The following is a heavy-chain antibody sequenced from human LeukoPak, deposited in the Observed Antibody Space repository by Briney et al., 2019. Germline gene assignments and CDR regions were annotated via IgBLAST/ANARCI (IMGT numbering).Heavy chain of an antibody. D-gene: IGHD3-3*01. Sequence: GGSLRLSCAASGFTFDDYAMHWVRQAPGKGLEWVSLISGDGGSTYYADSVKGRFTISRDNSKNSLYLQMNSLRTEDTALYCCAKGFRFLEWLDYWGQGTLVTVSS. V-gene: IGHV3-43*02. J-gene: IGHJ4*02. CDR2: ISGDGGST. CDR3: AKGFRFLEWLDY. CDR1: GFTFDDYA.